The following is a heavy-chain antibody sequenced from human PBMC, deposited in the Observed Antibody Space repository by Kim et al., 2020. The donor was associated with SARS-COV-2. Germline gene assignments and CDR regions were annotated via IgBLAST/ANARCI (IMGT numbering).Heavy chain of an antibody. J-gene: IGHJ4*02. V-gene: IGHV4-38-2*02. D-gene: IGHD6-13*01. Sequence: SETLSLTCTVSGYSISSGYYWGWIRQPPGKGLEWIGSIYHSGSTYYNPSLKSRVTISVDTSKNQFSLKLSSVTAADTAVYYCAREAAAVQPDYWGQGTLVTVSS. CDR3: AREAAAVQPDY. CDR2: IYHSGST. CDR1: GYSISSGYY.